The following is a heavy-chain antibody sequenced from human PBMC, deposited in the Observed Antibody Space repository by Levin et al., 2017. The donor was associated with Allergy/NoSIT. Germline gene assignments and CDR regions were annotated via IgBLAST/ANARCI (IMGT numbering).Heavy chain of an antibody. J-gene: IGHJ4*02. CDR2: IPGGSAVAR. V-gene: IGHV3-23*01. D-gene: IGHD3-16*01. Sequence: GESLKISCATSGFTFTRHAMSWVRQAPGKGLEWVSGIPGGSAVARYYADPVRGRFLISRDNSKNTLTLEMNSLRVEDKAIYFCAKEMGIYGHPVFDYWGQGTLVTVSS. CDR3: AKEMGIYGHPVFDY. CDR1: GFTFTRHA.